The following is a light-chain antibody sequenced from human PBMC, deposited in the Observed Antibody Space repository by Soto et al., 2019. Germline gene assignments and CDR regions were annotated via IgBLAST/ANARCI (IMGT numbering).Light chain of an antibody. J-gene: IGKJ5*01. Sequence: ALRLTPSPSSLSAYPGDTVTITCRASQDIGSVLAWYQQKPGTAPKVLISGASNLHGGVPSRFSGSGSRTDFTLTITHLQSEDFATYYCQHYLNYPITFGQGTRLEIK. V-gene: IGKV1-8*01. CDR1: QDIGSV. CDR2: GAS. CDR3: QHYLNYPIT.